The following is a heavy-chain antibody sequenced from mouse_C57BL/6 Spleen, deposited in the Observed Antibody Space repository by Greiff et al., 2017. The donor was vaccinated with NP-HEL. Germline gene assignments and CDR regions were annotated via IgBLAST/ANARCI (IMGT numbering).Heavy chain of an antibody. J-gene: IGHJ2*01. CDR3: ARVHYYGSSYYFDY. CDR1: GFTFSSYA. CDR2: ISDGGSYT. Sequence: EVKLMESGGGLVKPGGSLKLSCAASGFTFSSYAMSWVRQTPEKRLEWVATISDGGSYTYYPDNVKGRFTISRDNAKNNLYLQMSHLKSEDTAMYYCARVHYYGSSYYFDYWGQGTTLTVSS. V-gene: IGHV5-4*03. D-gene: IGHD1-1*01.